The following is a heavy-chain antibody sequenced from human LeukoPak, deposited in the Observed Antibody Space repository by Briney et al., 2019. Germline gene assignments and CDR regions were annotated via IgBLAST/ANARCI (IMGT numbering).Heavy chain of an antibody. CDR1: GGSITSSLNY. V-gene: IGHV4-39*07. CDR2: FPYSGRS. J-gene: IGHJ4*02. Sequence: SETLSLTCTVSGGSITSSLNYWGWIRQPSGKGLEWIASFPYSGRSYYNASLKSRVTISVDTSKNQFSLKLSSVTAADTAVYYCARSTTWGFDYWGQGTLVTVSS. CDR3: ARSTTWGFDY. D-gene: IGHD7-27*01.